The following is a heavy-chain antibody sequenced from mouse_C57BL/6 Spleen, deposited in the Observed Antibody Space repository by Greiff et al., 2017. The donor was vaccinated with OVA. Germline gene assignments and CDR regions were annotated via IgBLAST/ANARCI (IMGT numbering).Heavy chain of an antibody. CDR2: INPNNGGT. Sequence: EVQLQQSGPELVKPGASVKISCKASGYTFTDYYMNWVKQSHGKSLEWIGDINPNNGGTSYNQKFKGKATLTVDKSSSTAYMELRSLTSEDSAVYYCARNGKGRYFDVWGTGTTGTVSS. CDR3: ARNGKGRYFDV. CDR1: GYTFTDYY. D-gene: IGHD4-1*01. V-gene: IGHV1-26*01. J-gene: IGHJ1*03.